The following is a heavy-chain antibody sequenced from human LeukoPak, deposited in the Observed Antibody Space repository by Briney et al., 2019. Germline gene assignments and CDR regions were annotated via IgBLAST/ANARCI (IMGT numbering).Heavy chain of an antibody. CDR2: MNPNSGNT. D-gene: IGHD5-24*01. CDR3: ARLSLQIFDAFDI. Sequence: ASVKISCKASGFTFTSYDIKWVREATGQGLEWMGWMNPNSGNTGYALKFQGRVTLTRNTSINTAYMELTSLRVEATAVYYCARLSLQIFDAFDIWGQGTVVTVSS. V-gene: IGHV1-8*03. CDR1: GFTFTSYD. J-gene: IGHJ3*02.